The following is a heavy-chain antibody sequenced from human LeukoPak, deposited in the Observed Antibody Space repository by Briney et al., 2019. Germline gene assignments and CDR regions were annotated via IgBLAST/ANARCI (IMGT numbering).Heavy chain of an antibody. D-gene: IGHD6-13*01. Sequence: GSSVKVSCKASGGTFSSYAISWVRQAPGQGLEWMGGIIPIFGTANYAQKFQGRVTITADESTSTAYMELSSLRSEDTAVHYCARDGSWYYYGMDVWGQGTTVTVSS. CDR2: IIPIFGTA. J-gene: IGHJ6*02. CDR1: GGTFSSYA. CDR3: ARDGSWYYYGMDV. V-gene: IGHV1-69*01.